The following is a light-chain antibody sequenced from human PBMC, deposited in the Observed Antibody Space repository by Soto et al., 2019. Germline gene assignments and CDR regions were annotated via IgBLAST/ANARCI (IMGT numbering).Light chain of an antibody. CDR3: AEWDNSLSTSVV. CDR2: DNY. Sequence: QSVLTQPPSVSAAPGQKVTISCSGSSSNIGNNFVSWYQQLPGTAPKLLIFDNYNRPSGIPDRFSGSKSGTSATLGITGVQTGDEADYYCAEWDNSLSTSVVFGGGTKLTVL. J-gene: IGLJ2*01. CDR1: SSNIGNNF. V-gene: IGLV1-51*01.